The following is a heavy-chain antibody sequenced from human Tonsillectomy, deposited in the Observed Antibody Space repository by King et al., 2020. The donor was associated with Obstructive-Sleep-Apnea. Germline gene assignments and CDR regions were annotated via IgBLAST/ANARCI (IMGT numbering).Heavy chain of an antibody. CDR3: VTDTTPHVFYYFDY. CDR1: GFTFDDYA. V-gene: IGHV3-9*01. D-gene: IGHD2/OR15-2a*01. Sequence: DVQLVESGGGLVQPGRSLRLSCAASGFTFDDYAIHWVRQAPGKGLEWVSGISWNSDNIHYADSVKGRFTISRDNAKNSLYLQMNSLRAEDTALYYCVTDTTPHVFYYFDYWGQGTLVTVSS. CDR2: ISWNSDNI. J-gene: IGHJ4*02.